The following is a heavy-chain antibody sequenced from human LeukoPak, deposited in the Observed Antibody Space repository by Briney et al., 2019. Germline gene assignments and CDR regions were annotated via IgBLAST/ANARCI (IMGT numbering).Heavy chain of an antibody. V-gene: IGHV3-74*01. J-gene: IGHJ4*02. Sequence: GGSLRLSCAASGFTFSSYWMYWVRQAPGKGLVWVAHINSDGSNTNYADSVKGRFTISRDNAENMVYLQMNSLRAEDTAVYYCARAVPSTYYYDSSGYPDYWGQGTLVTVSS. CDR3: ARAVPSTYYYDSSGYPDY. D-gene: IGHD3-22*01. CDR2: INSDGSNT. CDR1: GFTFSSYW.